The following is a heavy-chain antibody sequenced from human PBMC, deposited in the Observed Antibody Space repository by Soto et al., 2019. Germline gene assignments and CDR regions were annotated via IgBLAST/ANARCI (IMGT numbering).Heavy chain of an antibody. CDR3: ARGYCSGGSCYSRPRWFDP. J-gene: IGHJ5*02. V-gene: IGHV1-2*04. CDR1: GYTFTGYY. D-gene: IGHD2-15*01. CDR2: INPNSGGT. Sequence: GASVKVSCKASGYTFTGYYMHWVRQAPGQGLEWMGWINPNSGGTNYAQKFQGWVTMTRDTSISTAYMELSRLRSDDTAVYYCARGYCSGGSCYSRPRWFDPWGQGTLVTVSS.